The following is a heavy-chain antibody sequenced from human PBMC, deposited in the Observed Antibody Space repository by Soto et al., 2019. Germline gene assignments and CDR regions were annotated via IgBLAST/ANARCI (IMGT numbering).Heavy chain of an antibody. Sequence: SETLSLTCTVSGGSISSSSYYWGWIRQPPGKGLEWIGSIYYSGSTYYNPSLKSRVTISVDTSKNQFSLKLSSVTAADTAVYYCARQPINYDSSGYNLDYWGQGTLVTVSS. CDR3: ARQPINYDSSGYNLDY. D-gene: IGHD3-22*01. J-gene: IGHJ4*02. CDR2: IYYSGST. CDR1: GGSISSSSYY. V-gene: IGHV4-39*01.